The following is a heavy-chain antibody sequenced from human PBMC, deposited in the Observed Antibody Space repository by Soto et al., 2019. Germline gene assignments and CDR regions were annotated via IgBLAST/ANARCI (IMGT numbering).Heavy chain of an antibody. CDR2: IGTAGDT. J-gene: IGHJ6*02. V-gene: IGHV3-13*01. D-gene: IGHD6-6*01. CDR3: ARDGGAARPYGMDV. Sequence: GSLRLSCAASGFTFSSYDMHWVRQATGKGLEWVSAIGTAGDTYYPGSVKGRFTISRENAKNSLYLQMNSLRAGDTAVYYCARDGGAARPYGMDVWGQGTTVTVSS. CDR1: GFTFSSYD.